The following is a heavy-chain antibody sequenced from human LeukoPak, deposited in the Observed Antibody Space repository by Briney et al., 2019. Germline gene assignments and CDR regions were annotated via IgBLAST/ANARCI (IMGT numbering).Heavy chain of an antibody. V-gene: IGHV1-2*06. CDR1: GFTFTDYY. D-gene: IGHD1-14*01. Sequence: ASVKVSFTASGFTFTDYYLHWVRQAPGQGLEWMGRIILNNGATNYAQKFQGRVTLTRDTSISTAYMELSRQTSDDTAVYYCATDGGNHNFDYWGQGTLVTVSS. J-gene: IGHJ4*02. CDR3: ATDGGNHNFDY. CDR2: IILNNGAT.